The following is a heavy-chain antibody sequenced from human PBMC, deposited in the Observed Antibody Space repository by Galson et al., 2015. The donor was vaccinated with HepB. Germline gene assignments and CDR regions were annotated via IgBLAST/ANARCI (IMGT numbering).Heavy chain of an antibody. D-gene: IGHD2-2*01. J-gene: IGHJ2*01. V-gene: IGHV3-23*01. CDR3: AKDHIGYCSSTSCYLPYWYFDL. CDR2: ISGSGGST. CDR1: GFAFSSYA. Sequence: SLRLSCAASGFAFSSYAMSWVRQAPGKGLEWVSAISGSGGSTYYADSVEGRFTISRDNSKNTLYLQMNSLRAEDTAVYYCAKDHIGYCSSTSCYLPYWYFDLWGRGTLVTVSS.